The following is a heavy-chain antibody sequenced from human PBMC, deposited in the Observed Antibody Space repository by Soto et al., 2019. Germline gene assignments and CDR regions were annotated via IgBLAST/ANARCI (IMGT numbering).Heavy chain of an antibody. CDR3: ARSIPGDDILTGYRP. Sequence: ASVKVSCKASGYTFTSYAMHWVRQAPGQRLEWMGWINAGNGNTKYSQKFQGRVTITRDTSASTAYMELSSLRSEYTAVYYCARSIPGDDILTGYRPWGQGTLVTVSS. J-gene: IGHJ5*02. V-gene: IGHV1-3*01. CDR2: INAGNGNT. D-gene: IGHD3-9*01. CDR1: GYTFTSYA.